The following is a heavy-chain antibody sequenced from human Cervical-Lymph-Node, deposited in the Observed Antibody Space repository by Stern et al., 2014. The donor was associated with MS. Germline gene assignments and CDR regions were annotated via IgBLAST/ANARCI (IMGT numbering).Heavy chain of an antibody. CDR3: ARDSMPRIAAAFDP. CDR2: IIPIFGTA. D-gene: IGHD6-13*01. Sequence: VQLVESGAEVKKAGSSVKVSCKASGGTFSSYAISWVRQAPGQGLEWMGGIIPIFGTANYAQKFQGRVTITADESTSTAYMELSSLRSEDTAVYYCARDSMPRIAAAFDPWGQGTLVTVSS. J-gene: IGHJ5*02. V-gene: IGHV1-69*01. CDR1: GGTFSSYA.